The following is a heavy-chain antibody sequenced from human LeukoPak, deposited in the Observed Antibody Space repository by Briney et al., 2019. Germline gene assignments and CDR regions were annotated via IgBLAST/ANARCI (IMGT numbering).Heavy chain of an antibody. CDR3: ATEPITPEGFRYYYYYYMDV. Sequence: ASVKVSCKASGHTFTGYYMHWVRQAPGKGLEWMGGFGPEDGETIYAQKFQGRVTMTEDTSTDTAYMGLSSLRSEDTAVYYCATEPITPEGFRYYYYYYMDVWGKGTTVTVSS. J-gene: IGHJ6*03. CDR2: FGPEDGET. CDR1: GHTFTGYY. V-gene: IGHV1-24*01. D-gene: IGHD1-20*01.